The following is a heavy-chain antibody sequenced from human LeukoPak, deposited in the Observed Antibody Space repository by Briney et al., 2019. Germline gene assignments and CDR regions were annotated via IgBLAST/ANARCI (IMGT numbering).Heavy chain of an antibody. Sequence: PSETLSLTCTVSGGSISSYYWSWIRQPAGKGLEWIGRIYTSGSTNYNPSLKSRVTISVDTSKNQFSLKLSSVTAADTAVYYCARGDHYYGSGSYSYYFDYWGQGTLVTVSS. CDR2: IYTSGST. J-gene: IGHJ4*02. CDR3: ARGDHYYGSGSYSYYFDY. CDR1: GGSISSYY. V-gene: IGHV4-4*07. D-gene: IGHD3-10*01.